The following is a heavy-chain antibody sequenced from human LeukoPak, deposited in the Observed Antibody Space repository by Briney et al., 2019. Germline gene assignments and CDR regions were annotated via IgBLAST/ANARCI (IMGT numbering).Heavy chain of an antibody. CDR2: IYHSGST. CDR1: GYSISSGYY. Sequence: SETLSLTCTVSGYSISSGYYWGWIRPPPGKGLEWIGSIYHSGSTYYNPSLKSRVTMSVDTSKNQFSLKLSSVTAADTAVYYCARELGYCSSTSCYGYYFDYWGQGTLVTVSS. V-gene: IGHV4-38-2*02. J-gene: IGHJ4*02. D-gene: IGHD2-2*01. CDR3: ARELGYCSSTSCYGYYFDY.